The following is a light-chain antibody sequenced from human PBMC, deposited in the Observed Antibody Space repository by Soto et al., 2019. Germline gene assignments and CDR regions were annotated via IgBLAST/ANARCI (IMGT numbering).Light chain of an antibody. J-gene: IGLJ3*02. CDR1: SSDVGAYNL. Sequence: QSALTQPASVSGSPGQSITISCTGTSSDVGAYNLVSWYQHHPGRAPKLFIFDVSDRPSGVSNRFSGSKSGNTASLTISGLQAEDEAFYYCSSYTNTTTLVFGGGTKLTVL. CDR3: SSYTNTTTLV. V-gene: IGLV2-14*02. CDR2: DVS.